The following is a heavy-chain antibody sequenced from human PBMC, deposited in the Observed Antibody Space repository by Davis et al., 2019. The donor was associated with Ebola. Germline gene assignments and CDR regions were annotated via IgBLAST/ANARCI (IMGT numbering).Heavy chain of an antibody. CDR2: ISSSGSTI. D-gene: IGHD6-13*01. CDR1: GFTFSDYY. J-gene: IGHJ4*02. V-gene: IGHV3-11*01. Sequence: GESLKISCAASGFTFSDYYMSWIRQAPGKGLEWVSYISSSGSTIYYADSVKGRFTISGDNAKNSLYLQMNSLRAEDTAVYYCARSHIAAAGTGFDYWGQGTLVTVSS. CDR3: ARSHIAAAGTGFDY.